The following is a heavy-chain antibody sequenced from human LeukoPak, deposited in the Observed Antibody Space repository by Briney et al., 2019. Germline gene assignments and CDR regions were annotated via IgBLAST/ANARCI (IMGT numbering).Heavy chain of an antibody. J-gene: IGHJ4*02. Sequence: GGSLRLSCAASGFTFSTYWMSWVRQAPGKGLEWVANIKQEGSETYYVDSVKGRSTISRDNAKNSLYLQMNSLRAEDTAVYYCARDKGDDNGSRFDCWGQGTLVTVSS. CDR1: GFTFSTYW. D-gene: IGHD2-8*01. CDR3: ARDKGDDNGSRFDC. V-gene: IGHV3-7*01. CDR2: IKQEGSET.